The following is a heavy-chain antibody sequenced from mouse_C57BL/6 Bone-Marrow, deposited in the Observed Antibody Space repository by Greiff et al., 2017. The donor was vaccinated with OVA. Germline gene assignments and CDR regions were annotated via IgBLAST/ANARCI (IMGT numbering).Heavy chain of an antibody. CDR1: GFNIKDDY. J-gene: IGHJ2*01. Sequence: EVQLQQSGAELVRPGASVKLSCTASGFNIKDDYMHWVKQRPEQGLEWIGWLDPENGDTEYASKFQGKATITADTSSNTAYLQLSSLTSEDTAVYYCTRGIYYDYEGYFDYWGQGTTLTVSS. V-gene: IGHV14-4*01. D-gene: IGHD2-4*01. CDR2: LDPENGDT. CDR3: TRGIYYDYEGYFDY.